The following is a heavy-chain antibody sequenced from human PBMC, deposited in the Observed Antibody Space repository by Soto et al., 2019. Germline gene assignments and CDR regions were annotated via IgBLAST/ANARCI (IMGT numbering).Heavy chain of an antibody. D-gene: IGHD6-6*01. CDR1: GFTFSSYS. Sequence: EVQLVESGGGLVKPGGSLRLSCAASGFTFSSYSMNWVRQAPGKGLEWVSSISSCSSYIYYADSVKGRFTISRDNAKNSLYLQMNSLRAEDTAVYYCARVGGQLVPGFDYWGQGTLVTVSS. V-gene: IGHV3-21*01. CDR3: ARVGGQLVPGFDY. J-gene: IGHJ4*02. CDR2: ISSCSSYI.